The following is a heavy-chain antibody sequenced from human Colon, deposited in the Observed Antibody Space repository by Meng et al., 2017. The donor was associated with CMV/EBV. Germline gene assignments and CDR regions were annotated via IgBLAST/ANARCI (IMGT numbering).Heavy chain of an antibody. CDR2: VSGSSRDI. Sequence: GESLKISCLASGYIFTTYSIHWVRQAPGKGLEWISYVSGSSRDIYYADSVKGRFSISRDNAKNSVYLQINNLRVEDTAVYYCTRDRFGMDVWGQGNTVTVSS. J-gene: IGHJ6*02. CDR1: GYIFTTYS. V-gene: IGHV3-21*06. CDR3: TRDRFGMDV.